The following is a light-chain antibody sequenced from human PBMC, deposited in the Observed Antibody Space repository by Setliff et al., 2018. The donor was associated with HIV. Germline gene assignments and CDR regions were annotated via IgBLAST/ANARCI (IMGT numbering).Light chain of an antibody. V-gene: IGLV2-23*01. CDR1: SSDVGSYNL. Sequence: QSALTQPASVSGSPGQSITISCTGTSSDVGSYNLVSWYQHHPGKAPKLMIYEGSKRPSGVSNRFSGSKSGNTASLTISGLQAEDEADYYCCSYARSSSPLCVFGGGTKVTVL. CDR2: EGS. J-gene: IGLJ3*02. CDR3: CSYARSSSPLCV.